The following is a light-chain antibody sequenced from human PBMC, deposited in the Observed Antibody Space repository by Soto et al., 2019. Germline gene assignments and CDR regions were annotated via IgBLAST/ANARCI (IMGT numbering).Light chain of an antibody. Sequence: EIGLTQSPGTLSLSPGEGATLSCRASQSVGNSYVAWYQKKPGQAPRLLISGTYSRATGIPDRFRGSGSGTDFTLTITSLEPEDFAVYYCQQWRSSPLSFGAGTKIEMK. CDR2: GTY. J-gene: IGKJ4*01. CDR3: QQWRSSPLS. V-gene: IGKV3-20*01. CDR1: QSVGNSY.